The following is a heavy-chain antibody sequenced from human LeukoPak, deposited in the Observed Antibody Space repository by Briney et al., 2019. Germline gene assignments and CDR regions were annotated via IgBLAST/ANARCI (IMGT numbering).Heavy chain of an antibody. V-gene: IGHV3-33*01. Sequence: GGSLRLSCAASGFTFSSYGMHWVRQAPGKGLEWVAVIWCDGSNKYYADSVKGRFTISRDNSKNTLYLQMNSLRAEDTAVYYCARGSLNYYDSSGYYVDYWGQGTLVTVSS. J-gene: IGHJ4*02. D-gene: IGHD3-22*01. CDR1: GFTFSSYG. CDR3: ARGSLNYYDSSGYYVDY. CDR2: IWCDGSNK.